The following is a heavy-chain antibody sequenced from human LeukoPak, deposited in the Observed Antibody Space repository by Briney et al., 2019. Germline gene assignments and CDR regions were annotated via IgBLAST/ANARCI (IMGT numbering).Heavy chain of an antibody. CDR1: GFTFSSYW. CDR3: ARRSSGSPPYYFDY. V-gene: IGHV3-74*01. J-gene: IGHJ4*02. CDR2: INSDGSTT. D-gene: IGHD1-26*01. Sequence: GGSLRLSCAASGFTFSSYWMYWVRQAPGKGLVWVSRINSDGSTTNYADYVKGRFTISRDNAKNTLYLQMNSLRAEDAAVYYCARRSSGSPPYYFDYWGQGTLVTVSS.